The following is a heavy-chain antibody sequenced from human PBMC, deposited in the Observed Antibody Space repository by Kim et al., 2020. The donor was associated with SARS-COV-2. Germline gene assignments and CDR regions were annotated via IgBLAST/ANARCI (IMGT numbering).Heavy chain of an antibody. CDR2: ISGDGGST. CDR1: GFTFDDYA. Sequence: GGSLRLSCAASGFTFDDYAMHWVRQAPGKGLEWVSLISGDGGSTYYADSVKGRFTISRDNSKNSLYLQMNSLRTEDTALYYCAKGPYCGGDCYSSIDYWGQGTLVTVSS. CDR3: AKGPYCGGDCYSSIDY. V-gene: IGHV3-43*02. D-gene: IGHD2-21*02. J-gene: IGHJ4*02.